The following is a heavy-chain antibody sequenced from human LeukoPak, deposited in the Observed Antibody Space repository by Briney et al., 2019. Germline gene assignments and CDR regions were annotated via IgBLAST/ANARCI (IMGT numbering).Heavy chain of an antibody. Sequence: PSETLSHTCTVSGGSISSSSYYWGWIRQPPGKGLEWIGSIYYSGSTYYNPSLRSRVTISVETSRNQISLKLSSVTAADTAVYYCARQQKIIWGIYWYFDLCRRGSLVTVSS. CDR1: GGSISSSSYY. D-gene: IGHD3-16*01. J-gene: IGHJ2*01. CDR2: IYYSGST. CDR3: ARQQKIIWGIYWYFDL. V-gene: IGHV4-39*01.